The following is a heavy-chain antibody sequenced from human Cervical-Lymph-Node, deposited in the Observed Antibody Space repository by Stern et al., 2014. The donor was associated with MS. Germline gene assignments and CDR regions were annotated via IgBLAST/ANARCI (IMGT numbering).Heavy chain of an antibody. Sequence: VQLVESGGGLVQPGGSLKLSCAASGFTFSGSDMHWVRQASGKGPEWVGHIRASGSNYVAAYGASVTGRFTISRDDSKNTTYLQMDSLKIEDTAVYYCIRPAYSYGQTGDHWGQGTLVTVSS. J-gene: IGHJ4*02. CDR2: IRASGSNYVA. CDR3: IRPAYSYGQTGDH. D-gene: IGHD5-18*01. V-gene: IGHV3-73*01. CDR1: GFTFSGSD.